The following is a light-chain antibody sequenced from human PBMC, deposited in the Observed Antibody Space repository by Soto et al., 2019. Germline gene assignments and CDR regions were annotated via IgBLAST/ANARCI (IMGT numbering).Light chain of an antibody. CDR1: QSFSYW. J-gene: IGKJ1*01. Sequence: DIQMTQSPSTLSAYVGDRVTITCRASQSFSYWLAWYQQKPGKAPKLLIYKASNLESGVPSRFSGSGSGTEFTLTISSLQPDDFATYYCQQYNSYPWTFGQGTKVEI. CDR2: KAS. V-gene: IGKV1-5*03. CDR3: QQYNSYPWT.